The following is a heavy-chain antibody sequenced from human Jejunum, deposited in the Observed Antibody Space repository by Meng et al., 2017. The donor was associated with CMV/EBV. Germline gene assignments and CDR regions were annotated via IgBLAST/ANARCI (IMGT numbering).Heavy chain of an antibody. CDR3: AREAAIGDILTGYNWFDP. CDR2: VYYSGSA. J-gene: IGHJ5*02. D-gene: IGHD3-9*01. V-gene: IGHV4-59*11. CDR1: SLRDHY. Sequence: SLRDHYWSWIRQPPGKGLEWMGYVYYSGSATYSPSLRSRITISIDTSRNQFSLNLRSVTAADTAVYYCAREAAIGDILTGYNWFDPWGQGTLVTVSS.